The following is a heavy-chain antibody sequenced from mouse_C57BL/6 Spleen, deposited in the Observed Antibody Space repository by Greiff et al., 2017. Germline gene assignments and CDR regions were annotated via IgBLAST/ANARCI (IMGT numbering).Heavy chain of an antibody. V-gene: IGHV1-82*01. CDR1: GYAFSSSW. D-gene: IGHD1-1*02. CDR3: AREGSYGDYAIDY. J-gene: IGHJ4*01. CDR2: IYPGDGAT. Sequence: QVQLKESGPELVKPGASVKISCKASGYAFSSSWMNWVKQRPGTGLEWIGRIYPGDGATKYNGKFKGTAKLTADKSSSTTYMQLSSLTSEDSAVYFCAREGSYGDYAIDYWGQGTSVTVSS.